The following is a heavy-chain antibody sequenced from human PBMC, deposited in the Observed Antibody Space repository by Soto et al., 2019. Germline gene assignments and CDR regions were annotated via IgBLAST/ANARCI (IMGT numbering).Heavy chain of an antibody. J-gene: IGHJ5*02. CDR3: ARGGSTWLLFSWFDP. D-gene: IGHD3-22*01. CDR1: GYTFTGYY. Sequence: ASVKVSCKASGYTFTGYYMHWVRQAPGQGLEWMGWINPNSGGTNYAQKFQGRVTMTRDTSTITAYMELSRLRSDDTAVYYCARGGSTWLLFSWFDPWGQGTLVTVSS. CDR2: INPNSGGT. V-gene: IGHV1-2*02.